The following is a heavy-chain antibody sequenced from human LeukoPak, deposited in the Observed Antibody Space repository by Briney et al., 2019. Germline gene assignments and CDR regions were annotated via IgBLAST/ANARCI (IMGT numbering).Heavy chain of an antibody. CDR1: GFTFSSYA. J-gene: IGHJ6*02. CDR2: ISGSGGST. V-gene: IGHV3-23*01. CDR3: ARDVPYFYGMDV. Sequence: GGSLRLSCAASGFTFSSYAMSRVRQAPGKGLEWVSAISGSGGSTYYADSVKGRFTISRDNAKNSLYLQMNSLRAEDTAVYYCARDVPYFYGMDVWGQGTTVTVSS.